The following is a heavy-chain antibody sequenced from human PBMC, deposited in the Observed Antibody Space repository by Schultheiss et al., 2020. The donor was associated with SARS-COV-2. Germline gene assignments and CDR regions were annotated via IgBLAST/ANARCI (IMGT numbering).Heavy chain of an antibody. J-gene: IGHJ5*02. CDR3: AGHEDDYDWFDP. V-gene: IGHV5-51*01. CDR1: GYTFTSYW. D-gene: IGHD5-12*01. CDR2: IYPGDSDT. Sequence: GESLKISCKASGYTFTSYWIGWVRQMPGKGLEWMGIIYPGDSDTRYSPSFQGQVTISADKSITTAYLQWSSLKASDTAIYYCAGHEDDYDWFDPWGQGTLVTVSS.